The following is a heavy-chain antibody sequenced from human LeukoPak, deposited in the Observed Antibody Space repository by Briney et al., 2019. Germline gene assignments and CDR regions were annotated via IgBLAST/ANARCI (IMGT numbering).Heavy chain of an antibody. CDR1: GFTFRSYS. Sequence: GGSLRLSCAPSGFTFRSYSMNWVRQAPGKGLEWVSSISSASTYIYYADSVKGRFTISRDYAKNLLYLQMNSLGVEDTAVYYCARDHGIPGSGSYKFDYWGQGNRVTVSS. CDR2: ISSASTYI. D-gene: IGHD3-10*01. V-gene: IGHV3-21*06. CDR3: ARDHGIPGSGSYKFDY. J-gene: IGHJ4*02.